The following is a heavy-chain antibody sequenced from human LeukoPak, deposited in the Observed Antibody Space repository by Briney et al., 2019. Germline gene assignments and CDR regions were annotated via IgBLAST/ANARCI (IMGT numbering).Heavy chain of an antibody. Sequence: SETLSLTCTVSGGSISSSSYYWGWIRQPPGKGLEWIGSIYHSGSTYYNPSLKSRVTISVDTSKNQFSLKLSSVTAADTAVYYCARYDGYSYGYSVDYWGQGTLVTVSS. CDR3: ARYDGYSYGYSVDY. V-gene: IGHV4-39*07. CDR2: IYHSGST. CDR1: GGSISSSSYY. J-gene: IGHJ4*02. D-gene: IGHD5-18*01.